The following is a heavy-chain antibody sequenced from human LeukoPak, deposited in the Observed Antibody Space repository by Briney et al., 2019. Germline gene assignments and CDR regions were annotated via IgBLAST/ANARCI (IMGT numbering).Heavy chain of an antibody. CDR2: INAGNGNT. CDR3: ARDRPYGDYSGFDP. CDR1: GYTFTSYA. V-gene: IGHV1-3*01. Sequence: ASVKVSCKASGYTFTSYAMHWVRQAPGQRLEWMGWINAGNGNTKYSQKFQGRVTITRDTSASTAYMEQSSLRSEDTAVYYCARDRPYGDYSGFDPWGQGTLVTVSS. D-gene: IGHD4-17*01. J-gene: IGHJ5*02.